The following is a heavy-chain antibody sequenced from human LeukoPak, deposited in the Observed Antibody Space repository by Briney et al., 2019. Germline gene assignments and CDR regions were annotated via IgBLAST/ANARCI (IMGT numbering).Heavy chain of an antibody. CDR2: TYHSDYT. CDR3: ARDSKSTADAFDV. CDR1: GGSINSSHW. D-gene: IGHD5/OR15-5a*01. J-gene: IGHJ3*01. Sequence: SETLSLTCAVSGGSINSSHWWSWVRQSPGQGLEWIENTYHSDYTNYNPSLKSRATISVDKSKNQLSLKVTSVTAADTAIYYCARDSKSTADAFDVWGQGTMVTVSA. V-gene: IGHV4-4*02.